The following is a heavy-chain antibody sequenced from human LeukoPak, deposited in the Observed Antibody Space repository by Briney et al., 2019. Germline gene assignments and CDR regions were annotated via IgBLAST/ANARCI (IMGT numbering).Heavy chain of an antibody. CDR3: AREREMATNHRGVTYYYYYMDV. V-gene: IGHV3-30*07. J-gene: IGHJ6*03. D-gene: IGHD5-24*01. CDR2: ISYDGSNK. Sequence: PGRSLRLSCAASGFTFSSYAMHWVRQAPGKGLEWVAVISYDGSNKYYADSVKGRFTISRDNSKNTLYLQMNSLRAEDTAVYYCAREREMATNHRGVTYYYYYMDVWGKGTTVTVSS. CDR1: GFTFSSYA.